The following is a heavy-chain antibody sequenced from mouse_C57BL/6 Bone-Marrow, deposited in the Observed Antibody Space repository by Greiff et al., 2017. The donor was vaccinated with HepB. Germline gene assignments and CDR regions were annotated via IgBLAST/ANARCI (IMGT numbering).Heavy chain of an antibody. J-gene: IGHJ4*01. CDR3: ARWTLRPYAMDY. V-gene: IGHV1-64*01. D-gene: IGHD2-12*01. CDR1: GYTFTSYW. Sequence: QVQLQQPGAELVKPGASVKLSCKASGYTFTSYWMHWVKQRPGQGLEWIGMIHPNSGSTNYNEKFKSKATLTVDKSSSTAYMQLSSLTSEDSAVYYCARWTLRPYAMDYWGQGTSVTVSS. CDR2: IHPNSGST.